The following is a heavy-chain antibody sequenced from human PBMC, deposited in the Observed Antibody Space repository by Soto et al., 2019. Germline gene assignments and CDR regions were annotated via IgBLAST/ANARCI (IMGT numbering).Heavy chain of an antibody. Sequence: GGSLSLSCAASGFTVSGNYMSWVRQAPGKGLEWVSISSSSSYTYYADSVKGRFTISRDNAKNSLYLQMNSLRAEDTAVYYCARAQTSSSGWYPFIDYWGQGTLVTVSS. J-gene: IGHJ4*02. CDR3: ARAQTSSSGWYPFIDY. D-gene: IGHD6-19*01. CDR1: GFTVSGNY. CDR2: SSSSSYT. V-gene: IGHV3-11*06.